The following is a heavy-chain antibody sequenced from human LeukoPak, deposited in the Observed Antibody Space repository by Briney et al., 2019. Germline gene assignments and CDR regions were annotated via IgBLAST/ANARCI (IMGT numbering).Heavy chain of an antibody. CDR3: ASGPGGIAVAGGVFDY. D-gene: IGHD6-19*01. Sequence: GPSVKVSCKASGGTFSSYAISWVPHAPGQGIEWMVGIIPIFGTANYAQKCQGRVTITTDESTSTAYRELSSLRSEDTAVYYCASGPGGIAVAGGVFDYWGQGTLVTVSS. CDR1: GGTFSSYA. V-gene: IGHV1-69*05. J-gene: IGHJ4*02. CDR2: IIPIFGTA.